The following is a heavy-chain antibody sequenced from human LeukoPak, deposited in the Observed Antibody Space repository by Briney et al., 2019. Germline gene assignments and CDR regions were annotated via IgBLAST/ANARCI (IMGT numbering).Heavy chain of an antibody. V-gene: IGHV3-48*01. CDR3: ARDLIGQWLVPNAFDI. Sequence: GGSLRLSCAASGYTSSTYAMNWVRQAPGKGLEWVSYISSSSTIYYADSVKGRFTISRDNAKNSLYLQMNSLRAEDTAVYYCARDLIGQWLVPNAFDIWGQGTMVTVSS. CDR1: GYTSSTYA. J-gene: IGHJ3*02. D-gene: IGHD6-19*01. CDR2: ISSSSTI.